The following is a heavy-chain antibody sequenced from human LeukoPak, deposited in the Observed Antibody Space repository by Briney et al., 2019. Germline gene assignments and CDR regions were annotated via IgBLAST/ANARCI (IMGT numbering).Heavy chain of an antibody. CDR1: GGTFSSYA. D-gene: IGHD6-6*01. CDR3: ARSNIATRRGDNWFDP. Sequence: SVKVSCKASGGTFSSYAISWVRQAPGQGLEWMGRIIPILGIANYAQKFQGRVTITADKSTSTAYMELSSLRSDDTAVYYCARSNIATRRGDNWFDPWGQGTLVTVSS. V-gene: IGHV1-69*04. J-gene: IGHJ5*02. CDR2: IIPILGIA.